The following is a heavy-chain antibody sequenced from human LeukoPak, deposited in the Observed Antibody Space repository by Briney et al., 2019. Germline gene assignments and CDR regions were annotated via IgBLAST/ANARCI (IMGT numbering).Heavy chain of an antibody. V-gene: IGHV3-49*04. CDR1: GIGFGGFG. Sequence: GSLRLSCGTSGIGFGGFGLNWGRQAPGPGLEWGGFIKTKVYGGTTEYAASVKGRFTISRDDSKAIAYLQMNSLKTEDTAVYYCTRDHRDDWNPGYYFDYWGQGTLVTVSS. J-gene: IGHJ4*02. CDR3: TRDHRDDWNPGYYFDY. D-gene: IGHD1-1*01. CDR2: IKTKVYGGTT.